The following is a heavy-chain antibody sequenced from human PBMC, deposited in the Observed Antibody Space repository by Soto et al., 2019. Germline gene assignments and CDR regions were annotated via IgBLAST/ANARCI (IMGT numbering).Heavy chain of an antibody. Sequence: ASVKVSCKTSGYTFSSYGITWVRQAPGQGLEWMGWINAGNGNTKYSQKFQGRVTITRDTSASTAYMELSSLRSEDTAVYYCARWGAGFDYWGQGTLVTVSS. CDR2: INAGNGNT. CDR3: ARWGAGFDY. CDR1: GYTFSSYG. D-gene: IGHD1-26*01. V-gene: IGHV1-3*01. J-gene: IGHJ4*02.